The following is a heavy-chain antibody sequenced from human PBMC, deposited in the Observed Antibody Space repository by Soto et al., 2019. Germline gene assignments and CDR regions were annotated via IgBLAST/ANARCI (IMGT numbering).Heavy chain of an antibody. CDR3: AKEGYSSSWYVVGAFDI. V-gene: IGHV3-23*01. CDR1: GFTFSSYA. J-gene: IGHJ3*02. D-gene: IGHD6-13*01. CDR2: ISGSGGST. Sequence: GGSLRLSCAASGFTFSSYAMSWVRQAPGKGLEWVSAISGSGGSTYYADSVKGRFTISRDNSKNTLYLQMNSLRAEDTAVYDCAKEGYSSSWYVVGAFDIWGQGTMGTV.